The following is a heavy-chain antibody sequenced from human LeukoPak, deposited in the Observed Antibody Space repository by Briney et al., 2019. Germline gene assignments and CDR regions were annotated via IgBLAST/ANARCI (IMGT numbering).Heavy chain of an antibody. J-gene: IGHJ3*02. CDR1: GGSISSYY. CDR2: IYYSGST. CDR3: ARDRRDAFDI. D-gene: IGHD6-6*01. Sequence: SETLSLTCTVSGGSISSYYWIWIRQPPGKGREWIGYIYYSGSTNYNPSLKSRVTISVDTSKNQFSLKLSSVTAADTAVYYCARDRRDAFDIWGQGTMVTVSS. V-gene: IGHV4-59*01.